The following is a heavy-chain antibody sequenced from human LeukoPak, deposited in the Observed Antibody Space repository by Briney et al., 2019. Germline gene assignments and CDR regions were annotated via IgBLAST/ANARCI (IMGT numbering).Heavy chain of an antibody. D-gene: IGHD3-22*01. CDR2: ISGSGGST. Sequence: GGSLRLSCAASGFTFSSYAMSWVRQAPGKGLEWVSAISGSGGSTYYADSVEGRFTISRDNSKNTLYLQMNSLRAEDTAVYYCAKDYYYDSSGFDYWGQGTLVTVSS. CDR3: AKDYYYDSSGFDY. CDR1: GFTFSSYA. J-gene: IGHJ4*02. V-gene: IGHV3-23*01.